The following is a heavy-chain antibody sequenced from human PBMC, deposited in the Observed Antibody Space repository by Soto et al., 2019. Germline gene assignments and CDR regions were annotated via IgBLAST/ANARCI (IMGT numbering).Heavy chain of an antibody. CDR3: ARGKGYYHDSSGPFDY. D-gene: IGHD3-22*01. Sequence: PSQTLSLTCVISGDGVSSNSAAWNWIRQSPSRGLEWLGRTYYRSQWLNDYADSVKSRITIKPDTSKNQFSLELDSVTPEDTAVYYCARGKGYYHDSSGPFDYWGLGTLVTVSS. CDR1: GDGVSSNSAA. CDR2: TYYRSQWLN. J-gene: IGHJ4*02. V-gene: IGHV6-1*01.